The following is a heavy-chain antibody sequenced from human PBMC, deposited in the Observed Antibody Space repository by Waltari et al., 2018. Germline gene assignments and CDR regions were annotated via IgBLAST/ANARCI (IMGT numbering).Heavy chain of an antibody. D-gene: IGHD2-21*02. V-gene: IGHV3-30*02. Sequence: QVQLVESGGRVVQPGGSLRLSCTASGFPIRNYGMHLVRQAPGKGLESVAFLHYEGYDTFYADSVKGRFTISRDTSTNTLFLLMNSLRPEDTAVYYCANNPYCFNGHCLREFDYWGQGTLVTVSS. J-gene: IGHJ4*02. CDR3: ANNPYCFNGHCLREFDY. CDR1: GFPIRNYG. CDR2: LHYEGYDT.